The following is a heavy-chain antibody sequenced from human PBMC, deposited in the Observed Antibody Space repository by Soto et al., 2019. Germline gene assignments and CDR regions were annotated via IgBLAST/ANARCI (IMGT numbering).Heavy chain of an antibody. CDR3: ARSTIVVLPAGATGGSSWYPRPIYHSNYGMDV. J-gene: IGHJ6*02. V-gene: IGHV3-33*01. D-gene: IGHD2-2*01. Sequence: GGSLRLSCAASGFTFSSYGMHWVRQAPGKGLEWVAVIWYDGSNKYYADSVKGRFTISRDNAKNSLFLQMNSLRAEDTAVYYCARSTIVVLPAGATGGSSWYPRPIYHSNYGMDVWGQGTTVTVSS. CDR2: IWYDGSNK. CDR1: GFTFSSYG.